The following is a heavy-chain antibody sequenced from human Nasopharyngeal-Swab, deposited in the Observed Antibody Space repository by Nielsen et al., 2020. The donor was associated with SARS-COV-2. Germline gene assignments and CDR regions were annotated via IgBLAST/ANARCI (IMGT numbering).Heavy chain of an antibody. Sequence: GESLKISCAASGFTFSSYSMNWVRQAPGKGLEWVSYISSSSTIYYADSVKGRFTISRDNAKNTLYLQMNSLRAEDTAVYYCARDAPAHYGAFYWGRGTLVTVSS. CDR2: ISSSSTI. J-gene: IGHJ4*02. CDR1: GFTFSSYS. CDR3: ARDAPAHYGAFY. D-gene: IGHD4-17*01. V-gene: IGHV3-48*04.